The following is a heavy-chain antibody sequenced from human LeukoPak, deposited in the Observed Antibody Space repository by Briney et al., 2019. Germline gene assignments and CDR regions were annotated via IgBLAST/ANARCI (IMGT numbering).Heavy chain of an antibody. V-gene: IGHV3-30*02. CDR1: GFTFSSYG. J-gene: IGHJ6*03. Sequence: GGSLRLSCAASGFTFSSYGMHWVRQAPGKGLEWVAFIRYDGSNKYYADSVKGRFTISRDNSKNTLYLQMNSLRAEDTAVYYCAKVGGSYLYYYYYYMDVWGKGTTVTISS. CDR2: IRYDGSNK. CDR3: AKVGGSYLYYYYYYMDV. D-gene: IGHD1-26*01.